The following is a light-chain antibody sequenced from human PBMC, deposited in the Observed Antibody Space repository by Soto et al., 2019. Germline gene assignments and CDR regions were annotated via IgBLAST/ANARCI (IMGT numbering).Light chain of an antibody. CDR3: LQYPNLWA. V-gene: IGKV3-15*01. CDR1: QNIYSN. J-gene: IGKJ1*01. Sequence: IVMTQSPATLSVSPGERATLSCRASQNIYSNVAWYQQRPGQAPRLLIYRASTRATGIPARFSGSGSGTEFTITISSLQSEDFTVYSCLQYPNLWAFGHGTKVEIK. CDR2: RAS.